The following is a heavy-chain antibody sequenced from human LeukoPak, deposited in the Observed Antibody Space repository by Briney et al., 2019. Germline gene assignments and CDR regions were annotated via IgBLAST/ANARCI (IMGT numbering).Heavy chain of an antibody. CDR2: INSDGSST. Sequence: GGSLRLSCAASGFTFSSYWMHWVRQAPGKGLVWVSRINSDGSSTSYADPVKGRFTISRDNAKNTLYLQMNSLRAEDTAVYYCARGGVATIEAFDYWGQGTLVTVSS. CDR3: ARGGVATIEAFDY. J-gene: IGHJ4*02. V-gene: IGHV3-74*01. CDR1: GFTFSSYW. D-gene: IGHD5-12*01.